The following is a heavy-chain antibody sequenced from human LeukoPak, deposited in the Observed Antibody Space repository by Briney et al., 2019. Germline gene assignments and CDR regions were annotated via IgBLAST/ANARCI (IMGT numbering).Heavy chain of an antibody. J-gene: IGHJ4*02. D-gene: IGHD3-22*01. V-gene: IGHV3-33*01. CDR1: GFTFSTSG. CDR3: ARARGVSTGYRPIDY. CDR2: IWYDGSNK. Sequence: GRSLRLSCAASGFTFSTSGMHWVRQAPGKGLEWVVVIWYDGSNKHYAESVKGRFSISRDNSKSTLYLQMNSLRAEDTAVYYCARARGVSTGYRPIDYWGQGTLVTVSS.